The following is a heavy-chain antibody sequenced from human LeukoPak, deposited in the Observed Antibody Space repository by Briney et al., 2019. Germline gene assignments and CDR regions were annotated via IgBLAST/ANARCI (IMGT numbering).Heavy chain of an antibody. V-gene: IGHV4-34*01. CDR1: GGSFSGYY. CDR3: ARGRAEGYYDSSGYHRY. J-gene: IGHJ4*02. D-gene: IGHD3-22*01. Sequence: SETLSLTYAVYGGSFSGYYWIWIRQPPGKGREWIGEINHSGSTNYNPSLKSRVTISVDTSKNQLSLKLSSVTAADTAVYYCARGRAEGYYDSSGYHRYWGQGTLVTVSS. CDR2: INHSGST.